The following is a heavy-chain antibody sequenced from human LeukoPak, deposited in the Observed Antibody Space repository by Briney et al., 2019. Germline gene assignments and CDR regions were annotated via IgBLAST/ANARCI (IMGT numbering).Heavy chain of an antibody. CDR1: GYTFTSYY. V-gene: IGHV1-46*01. Sequence: ASVKVSCKASGYTFTSYYMHWVRQAPGQGLEWMGIINPSGGSTSYAQKFQGRVTMTRDMSTSTVYMELSSLRSEDTAVYYCARRGTMGDHYYYYYYIDVWGKGTTVTVSS. CDR3: ARRGTMGDHYYYYYYIDV. J-gene: IGHJ6*03. D-gene: IGHD1-26*01. CDR2: INPSGGST.